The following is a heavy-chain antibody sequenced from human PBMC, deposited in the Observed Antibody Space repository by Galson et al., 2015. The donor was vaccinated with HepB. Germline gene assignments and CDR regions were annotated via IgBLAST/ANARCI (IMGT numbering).Heavy chain of an antibody. CDR2: ININTGNP. CDR1: GYTFTRYG. V-gene: IGHV7-4-1*02. CDR3: ARDYFDASSDY. D-gene: IGHD3-22*01. Sequence: SVKVSCKASGYTFTRYGMNWVRQAPGQGLEWMGWININTGNPTYAQGFTGRFVFSLDTSVSTAYLQISSLKAEDTAIYYCARDYFDASSDYWGQGTLVTVSS. J-gene: IGHJ4*02.